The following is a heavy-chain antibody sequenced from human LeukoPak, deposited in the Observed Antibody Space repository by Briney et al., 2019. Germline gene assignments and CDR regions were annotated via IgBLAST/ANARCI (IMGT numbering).Heavy chain of an antibody. CDR3: ARVWPVGDYFDY. D-gene: IGHD3-16*01. J-gene: IGHJ4*02. CDR1: GFTVGSNY. V-gene: IGHV3-66*01. CDR2: IYSGGST. Sequence: PGGSLRLSCAASGFTVGSNYMSWVRQAPGKGLEWVSVIYSGGSTYYADSVKGRFTISRDNSKNTLYLQMNSLRAEDTAVYYCARVWPVGDYFDYWGQGTLVTVSS.